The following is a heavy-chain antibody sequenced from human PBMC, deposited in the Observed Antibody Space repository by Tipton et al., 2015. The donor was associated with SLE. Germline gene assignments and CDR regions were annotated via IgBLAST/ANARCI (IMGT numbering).Heavy chain of an antibody. CDR2: IYDSWST. CDR3: ARAQTNFLFKS. CDR1: GGSISSAGNY. D-gene: IGHD1-7*01. Sequence: TLSLTCTVSGGSISSAGNYWSWIRQHPGKGLEWIGYIYDSWSTDYNPSLKSRVTISVDTSKNQFSLKLSSVTAADTAVYFCARAQTNFLFKSWGQGTLVTVSS. J-gene: IGHJ5*02. V-gene: IGHV4-31*03.